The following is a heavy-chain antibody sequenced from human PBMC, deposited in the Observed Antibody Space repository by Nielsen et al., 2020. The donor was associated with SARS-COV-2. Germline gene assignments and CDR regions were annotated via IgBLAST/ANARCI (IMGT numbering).Heavy chain of an antibody. D-gene: IGHD5-18*01. J-gene: IGHJ4*02. Sequence: GGSLRLSCAASEFVFNQYAMNWVRQAPGKGLEWVAVISYDGTNRDYADSVTGRFTISRDNSKGTVSLHMNSLRPGDTAVYCARSGSPYYSYSYFDYWGQGTQVTVSS. V-gene: IGHV3-30*01. CDR1: EFVFNQYA. CDR2: ISYDGTNR. CDR3: ARSGSPYYSYSYFDY.